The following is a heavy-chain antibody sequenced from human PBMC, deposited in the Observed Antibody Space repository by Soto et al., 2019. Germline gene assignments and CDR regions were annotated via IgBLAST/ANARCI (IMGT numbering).Heavy chain of an antibody. CDR3: AREGSGYDTRFDY. CDR2: MSHDGSNA. CDR1: GFTFINYA. J-gene: IGHJ4*02. Sequence: GGSLRLSCAASGFTFINYAVHWVRQAPGKGLEWVAVMSHDGSNAYYADSVKGRFTISRDSSQNTLYLQLNSLRPEDTALYYCAREGSGYDTRFDYWGQGTLVTVSS. D-gene: IGHD5-12*01. V-gene: IGHV3-30-3*01.